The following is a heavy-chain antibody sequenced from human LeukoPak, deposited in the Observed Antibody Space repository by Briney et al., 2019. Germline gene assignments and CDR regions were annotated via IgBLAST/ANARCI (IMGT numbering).Heavy chain of an antibody. CDR1: GLTFTTYA. CDR2: MSSGGST. Sequence: SGRSLTLSCAPSGLTFTTYAIRWVRQPPGKGLEWVASMSSGGSTYYPDSVKGRFTISRDNSKNTLSLRRNGLRAQHAPLYYCAKFKGSSGPRGGFDFWGQGPLVTVSS. CDR3: AKFKGSSGPRGGFDF. V-gene: IGHV3-23*01. J-gene: IGHJ4*02. D-gene: IGHD6-19*01.